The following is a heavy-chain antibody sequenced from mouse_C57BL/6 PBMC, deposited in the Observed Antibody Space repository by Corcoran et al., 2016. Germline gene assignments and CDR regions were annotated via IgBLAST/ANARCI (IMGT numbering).Heavy chain of an antibody. Sequence: QVQLQQSGAELARPGASVKLSCKASGYTFTSYGISWVKQRTGQGLEWIGEIYPRSGNTYYNEKFKGKATLTADKSSRTAYMELRSLTSEDAAVYFCARNVSYYFDYWGQGTTLTVSS. J-gene: IGHJ2*01. CDR1: GYTFTSYG. CDR3: ARNVSYYFDY. D-gene: IGHD6-2*01. CDR2: IYPRSGNT. V-gene: IGHV1-81*01.